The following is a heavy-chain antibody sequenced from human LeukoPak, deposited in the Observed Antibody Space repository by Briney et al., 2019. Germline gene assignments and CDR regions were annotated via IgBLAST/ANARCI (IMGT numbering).Heavy chain of an antibody. J-gene: IGHJ5*02. Sequence: ASVKVSCKASGYTFTGYYMHWVRQAPGQGLEWMGWINPNSGGTNYAQKFQGRVTMTRYTSITTAYMELSRLRSDDTAVYYCSRLGSATVTTPLAWFDPWGQGTLVTVSS. CDR3: SRLGSATVTTPLAWFDP. D-gene: IGHD4-17*01. V-gene: IGHV1-2*02. CDR1: GYTFTGYY. CDR2: INPNSGGT.